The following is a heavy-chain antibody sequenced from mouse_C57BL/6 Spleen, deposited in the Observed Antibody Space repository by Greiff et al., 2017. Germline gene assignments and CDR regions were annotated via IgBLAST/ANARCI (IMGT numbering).Heavy chain of an antibody. CDR1: GYTFTDYY. CDR2: INPNNGGT. J-gene: IGHJ2*01. Sequence: EVQLQQSGPELVKPGASVKISCKASGYTFTDYYMHWVKQSHGKSLEWIGDINPNNGGTSYNQKFKGKATLTVDKSSSTAYMELRSLTSEDSAVYYCASYGNYDYWGQGTTLTVSS. D-gene: IGHD2-1*01. CDR3: ASYGNYDY. V-gene: IGHV1-26*01.